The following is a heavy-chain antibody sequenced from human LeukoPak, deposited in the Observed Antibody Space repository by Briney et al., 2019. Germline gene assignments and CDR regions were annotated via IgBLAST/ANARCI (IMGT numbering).Heavy chain of an antibody. J-gene: IGHJ6*02. V-gene: IGHV3-23*01. CDR3: AKRGDSGSYHYYYYGMDV. CDR2: ISGSGGST. CDR1: GFTFSSYA. Sequence: XASLRLSCAASGFTFSSYAMSWVRQAPGKGLEWVPAISGSGGSTYYADSVKGRFTISRDNSKNTLCLQMNSLRAEDTAVYYCAKRGDSGSYHYYYYGMDVWGQGTTVTVSS. D-gene: IGHD1-26*01.